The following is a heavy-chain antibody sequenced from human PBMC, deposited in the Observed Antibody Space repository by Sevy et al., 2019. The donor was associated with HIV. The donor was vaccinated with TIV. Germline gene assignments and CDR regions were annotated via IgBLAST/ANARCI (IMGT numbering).Heavy chain of an antibody. CDR2: SSNSGTTK. Sequence: GGSLRLSCAASGFTFSSYEMNWVRQAPGKGLEWVSYSSNSGTTKYYSDSVKGRFTISRDNARNSLYLQMHSLRAEDTAVYYCARDLPPSATTVAHFDCWGQGTLVTVSS. CDR3: ARDLPPSATTVAHFDC. D-gene: IGHD4-17*01. V-gene: IGHV3-48*03. J-gene: IGHJ4*02. CDR1: GFTFSSYE.